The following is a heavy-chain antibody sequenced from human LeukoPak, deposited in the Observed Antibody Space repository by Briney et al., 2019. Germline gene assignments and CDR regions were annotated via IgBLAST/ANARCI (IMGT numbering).Heavy chain of an antibody. CDR3: ARARELRYFDWTRIKLYYFDY. J-gene: IGHJ4*02. D-gene: IGHD3-9*01. Sequence: RASVKVSCKASGYTFTGYYMHWVRQAPGQGLEWMGWINPNSGGANYAQKFQGRVTMTRDTSISTAYMELGRLRSDDTAVYYCARARELRYFDWTRIKLYYFDYWGQGTLVTVSS. CDR1: GYTFTGYY. CDR2: INPNSGGA. V-gene: IGHV1-2*02.